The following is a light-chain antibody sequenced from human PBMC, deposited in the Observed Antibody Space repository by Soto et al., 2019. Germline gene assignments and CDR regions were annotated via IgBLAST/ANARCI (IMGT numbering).Light chain of an antibody. Sequence: EIVLTQSPVTLSLSPGQGAALSCRASQSISNYLAWYQQKPGQAPRLLIYDASNRATGTPARFSGSGSGTDFTLTISSLEPEDFAVYYCQQRSNWPPSLTFGKGTRLEIK. J-gene: IGKJ5*01. CDR2: DAS. CDR3: QQRSNWPPSLT. CDR1: QSISNY. V-gene: IGKV3-11*01.